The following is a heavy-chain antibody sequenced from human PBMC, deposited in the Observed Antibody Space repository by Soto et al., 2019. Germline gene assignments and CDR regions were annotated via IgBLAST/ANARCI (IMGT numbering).Heavy chain of an antibody. CDR1: GGSFSGYY. CDR2: INHIGST. Sequence: QVQLQQWGAGLLKPSETLSLTCAVYGGSFSGYYWSWIRQPPGKGLEWIGEINHIGSTNYNPSLKSRVTISVHTSKNQFSLKLSSVTAADTAVYYCARGLALRYFDCGYYYYYGMDVWGQGTTVTVSS. D-gene: IGHD3-9*01. J-gene: IGHJ6*02. V-gene: IGHV4-34*01. CDR3: ARGLALRYFDCGYYYYYGMDV.